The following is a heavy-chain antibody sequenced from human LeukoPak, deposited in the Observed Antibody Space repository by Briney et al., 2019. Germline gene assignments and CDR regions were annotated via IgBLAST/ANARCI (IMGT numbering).Heavy chain of an antibody. CDR3: AKLSLSGRSQSADY. CDR1: GLTFSSYG. D-gene: IGHD3-10*01. J-gene: IGHJ4*02. CDR2: IWYDGSNK. Sequence: GGSLRLSCAASGLTFSSYGMHWVRQAPGKGLEWVAVIWYDGSNKYYADSVKGRFTISRDNSKNTLYLQMNSLRAEDTAVYYCAKLSLSGRSQSADYWGQGTLVTVSS. V-gene: IGHV3-33*06.